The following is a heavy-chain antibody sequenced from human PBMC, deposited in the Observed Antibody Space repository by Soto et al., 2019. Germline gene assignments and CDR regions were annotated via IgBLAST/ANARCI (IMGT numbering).Heavy chain of an antibody. CDR3: ASLGTTRGRDY. V-gene: IGHV4-30-4*01. CDR1: GGSISSGDYY. CDR2: IYYSGST. Sequence: QVQLQESGPGLVKPSQTLSLTCTVSGGSISSGDYYWSWIRQPPGKGLEWIGYIYYSGSTYYNPSLKGRVTISVDTSKSPFSLKLSSVTAADTAVYYCASLGTTRGRDYWGQGTLVTVSS. D-gene: IGHD1-1*01. J-gene: IGHJ4*02.